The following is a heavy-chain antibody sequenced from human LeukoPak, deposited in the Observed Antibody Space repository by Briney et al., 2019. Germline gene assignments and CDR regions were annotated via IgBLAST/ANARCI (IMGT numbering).Heavy chain of an antibody. D-gene: IGHD6-13*01. CDR3: ARDLEAYSSSWKLFDY. Sequence: PGGSLRLSCAVSGFTFSNYWMSWIRQAPGKGLEWVSYISSSGSTIYYADSVKGRFTISRDNAKNSLYLQMNSLRAEDTAVYYCARDLEAYSSSWKLFDYWGQGTLVTVSS. CDR1: GFTFSNYW. J-gene: IGHJ4*02. CDR2: ISSSGSTI. V-gene: IGHV3-11*04.